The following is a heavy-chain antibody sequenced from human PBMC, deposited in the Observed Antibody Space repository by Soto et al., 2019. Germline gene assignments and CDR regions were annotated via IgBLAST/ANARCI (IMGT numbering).Heavy chain of an antibody. CDR3: ARDRCSGGSCYRTYAFDM. V-gene: IGHV3-21*01. D-gene: IGHD2-15*01. CDR1: GFNLSIYT. J-gene: IGHJ3*02. CDR2: ISGNNVYV. Sequence: EAQLVESGGGLVKPGGSLSVSCAASGFNLSIYTMNWVRQAPGKWLEWVSSISGNNVYVYYADSVKGRFSISRDNAKNSLTLQMNSLRAEDTALYYCARDRCSGGSCYRTYAFDMWGQGTLVTVS.